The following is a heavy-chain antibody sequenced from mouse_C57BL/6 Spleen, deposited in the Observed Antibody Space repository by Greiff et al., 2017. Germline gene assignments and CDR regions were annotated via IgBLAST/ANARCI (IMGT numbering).Heavy chain of an antibody. Sequence: VQLQQSGAELVNPGASVKISCKASGYAFSSYWMNWVKQRPGKGLEWIGQIYPGDGDTNYNGKFKGKATLTADKSSSTAYMQLSSLTSEDSAVYFCASESRTGRFAYWGQGTLVTVSA. CDR1: GYAFSSYW. V-gene: IGHV1-80*01. CDR3: ASESRTGRFAY. CDR2: IYPGDGDT. J-gene: IGHJ3*01. D-gene: IGHD6-2*01.